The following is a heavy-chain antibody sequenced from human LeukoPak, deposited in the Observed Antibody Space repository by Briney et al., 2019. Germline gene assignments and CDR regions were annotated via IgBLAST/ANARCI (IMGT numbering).Heavy chain of an antibody. CDR1: GGSISSGGYY. Sequence: PSQTLSLTCTVSGGSISSGGYYWSWIRQHPGKGLEWIGYIYYSGSTYYNPSLKSRVTISVDTPKNQFSLKLSSVTAADTAVYYCARDTPRRIGVVVPGLMDVWGKGTTVTVSS. CDR2: IYYSGST. J-gene: IGHJ6*03. V-gene: IGHV4-31*03. CDR3: ARDTPRRIGVVVPGLMDV. D-gene: IGHD2-2*01.